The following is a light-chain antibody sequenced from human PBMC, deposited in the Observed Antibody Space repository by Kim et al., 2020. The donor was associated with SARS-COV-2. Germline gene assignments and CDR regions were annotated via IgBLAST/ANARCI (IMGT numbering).Light chain of an antibody. V-gene: IGKV1-5*03. CDR1: QSVSSW. Sequence: SASVGDRVTITCRASQSVSSWLAWYQQKPGKAPNLLIYKASTLESGVPSRFSGSGSGTEFTLTISSLQPDDFATYYCQQYASYRTFGQGTKVDIK. CDR2: KAS. J-gene: IGKJ1*01. CDR3: QQYASYRT.